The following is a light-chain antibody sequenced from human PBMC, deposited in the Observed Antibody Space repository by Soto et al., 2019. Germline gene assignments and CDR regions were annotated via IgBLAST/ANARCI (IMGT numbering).Light chain of an antibody. CDR2: GAS. CDR1: QSVSTF. J-gene: IGKJ5*01. V-gene: IGKV1-39*01. Sequence: DIQMTQSPSSLSASVGDRVTITCRASQSVSTFLNWYQQRPGKAPKLLIYGASTLQSGVPSRFGGSGSGTEFTLTISSLQPEDFATYYCQQSFSPPPITFGQGTRLEIK. CDR3: QQSFSPPPIT.